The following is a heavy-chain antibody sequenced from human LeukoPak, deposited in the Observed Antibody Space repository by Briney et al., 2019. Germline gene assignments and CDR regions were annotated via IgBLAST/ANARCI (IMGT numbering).Heavy chain of an antibody. J-gene: IGHJ4*02. CDR2: ISGNGDTT. CDR3: AKDALLLWFGELSITYYFDY. CDR1: GFTFSSFA. D-gene: IGHD3-10*01. Sequence: SGGSLRLSCVVSGFTFSSFAMNWVRQAPGKGLEWVSIISGNGDTTYYTDSVKGRFIISRDNSENTLYLQMNSLRAEDTAVYYCAKDALLLWFGELSITYYFDYWGQGTLVTVSS. V-gene: IGHV3-23*01.